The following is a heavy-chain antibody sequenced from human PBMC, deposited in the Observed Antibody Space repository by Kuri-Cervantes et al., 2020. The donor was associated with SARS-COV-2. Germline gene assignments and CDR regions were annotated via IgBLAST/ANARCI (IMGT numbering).Heavy chain of an antibody. D-gene: IGHD6-13*01. CDR2: IKQDGSEK. Sequence: GESLKISCTVSGGSISSSSYYWGWIRQPPGKGLEWVANIKQDGSEKYYVDSVKGRFTISRDNAKNSLYLQMNSLRAEDTAVYYCARFSGSSSWYPGRYYYYMDVWGKGTTVTVSS. CDR3: ARFSGSSSWYPGRYYYYMDV. V-gene: IGHV3-7*01. CDR1: GGSISSSSYY. J-gene: IGHJ6*03.